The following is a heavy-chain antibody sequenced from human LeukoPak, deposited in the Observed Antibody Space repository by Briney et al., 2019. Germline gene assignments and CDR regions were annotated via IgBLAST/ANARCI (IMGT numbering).Heavy chain of an antibody. CDR1: GYTFTSYG. D-gene: IGHD3-3*01. CDR3: ARDSVTIFGVVIGPDYYYYMDV. V-gene: IGHV1-18*01. Sequence: ASVKVSCKASGYTFTSYGISWVRQAPGQGLEWMGWISAYNGNTNYAQKLQGRVTTTTDTSTSTAYMELRSLRSDDTAVYYCARDSVTIFGVVIGPDYYYYMDVWGKGTTVTVSS. CDR2: ISAYNGNT. J-gene: IGHJ6*03.